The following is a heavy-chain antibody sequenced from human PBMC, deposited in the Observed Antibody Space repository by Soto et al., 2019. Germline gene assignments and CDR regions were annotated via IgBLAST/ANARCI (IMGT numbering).Heavy chain of an antibody. Sequence: GGSLRLSCAASGFTFSSSWMACVRQAPGKGLEWVALINPDGSVASYVGSVRGRFIISRDNAQNSLYLQMNSVSAEDTAVYYCSRDPGFGAIDYWGQGTLVTVS. CDR3: SRDPGFGAIDY. D-gene: IGHD3-10*01. J-gene: IGHJ4*02. V-gene: IGHV3-7*01. CDR2: INPDGSVA. CDR1: GFTFSSSW.